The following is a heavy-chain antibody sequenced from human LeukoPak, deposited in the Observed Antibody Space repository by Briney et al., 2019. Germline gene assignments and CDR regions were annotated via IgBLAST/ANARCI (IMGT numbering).Heavy chain of an antibody. Sequence: GGSLRLSCAASGFTFSSYWMSWVRQAPGKGLEWVANIKQDGSEKYYVDSVKGRFTISRDNAKNSLYLQMNSLRAEDTAVYYCARGRITARGHDAFDIWGLGTMVTVSS. CDR1: GFTFSSYW. CDR2: IKQDGSEK. J-gene: IGHJ3*02. CDR3: ARGRITARGHDAFDI. V-gene: IGHV3-7*01. D-gene: IGHD6-6*01.